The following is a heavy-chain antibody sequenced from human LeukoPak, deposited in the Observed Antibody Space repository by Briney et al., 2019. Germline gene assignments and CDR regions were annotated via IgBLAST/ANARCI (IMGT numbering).Heavy chain of an antibody. V-gene: IGHV3-30*18. CDR3: AKDYYGSSGYYYVLDY. D-gene: IGHD3-22*01. Sequence: GGSLRLSCAASGFTFSSYGMHWIRQAPGKGLEWVAVISYDGSNKYYADSVKGRFTISRDNSKNTLYLQMNSLRAEDTAVYYCAKDYYGSSGYYYVLDYWGQGTLVTVSP. J-gene: IGHJ4*02. CDR1: GFTFSSYG. CDR2: ISYDGSNK.